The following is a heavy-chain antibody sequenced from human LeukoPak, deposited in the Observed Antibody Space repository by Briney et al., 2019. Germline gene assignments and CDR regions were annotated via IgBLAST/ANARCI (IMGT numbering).Heavy chain of an antibody. V-gene: IGHV4-31*03. D-gene: IGHD6-6*01. J-gene: IGHJ6*02. Sequence: SQTLSLTCTVSGGSISSGGYYWSWIRQHPGKGLEWIGYIYYSGSTYYNPSLKSRVTISVDTSKNQFSLKLSSVTAADTAVYYCARDWRGSSSWYYYGMDVWGQGTTVTVSS. CDR1: GGSISSGGYY. CDR3: ARDWRGSSSWYYYGMDV. CDR2: IYYSGST.